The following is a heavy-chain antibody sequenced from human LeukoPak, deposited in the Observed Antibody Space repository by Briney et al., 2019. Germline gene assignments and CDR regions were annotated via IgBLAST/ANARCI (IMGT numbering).Heavy chain of an antibody. CDR1: GDTFTSYG. V-gene: IGHV1-18*01. D-gene: IGHD3-10*01. J-gene: IGHJ6*02. CDR3: ARDRVTMVRGVTPYGMDV. CDR2: ISAYNGNT. Sequence: ASVKVSCKASGDTFTSYGITWVRQAPGQGLEWMGWISAYNGNTNYAQKFQGRVTITADKSTSTAYMELSSLRSEDTAVYYCARDRVTMVRGVTPYGMDVWGQGTTVTVSS.